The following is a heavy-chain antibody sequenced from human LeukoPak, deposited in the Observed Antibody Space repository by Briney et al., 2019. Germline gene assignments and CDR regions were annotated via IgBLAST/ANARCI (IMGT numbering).Heavy chain of an antibody. CDR3: AKETASGYGDFDI. V-gene: IGHV3-23*01. D-gene: IGHD3-22*01. Sequence: PGGSLRLSCAASGFAFSDYAVSWVRQAPGKGLEWVSTISGGGDYTRYAESVQGRFTVSRDKSKSTVYLQMTSLSVEDTAVYYCAKETASGYGDFDIWGQGTMVTVSS. CDR2: ISGGGDYT. CDR1: GFAFSDYA. J-gene: IGHJ3*02.